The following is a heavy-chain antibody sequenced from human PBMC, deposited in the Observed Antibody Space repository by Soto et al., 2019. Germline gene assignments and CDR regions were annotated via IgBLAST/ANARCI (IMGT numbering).Heavy chain of an antibody. J-gene: IGHJ6*01. CDR2: IWFDGSKK. Sequence: QMQLVESGGCVVQPGRSLRLSCAASGFTFRSYGIHWVRQAPGKGLEWVALIWFDGSKKYYVDSVKGRFAVSRDNSKNTLYLQMNSLRVEDTAVYYCARDRLVPYGYGMDVW. D-gene: IGHD2-2*01. V-gene: IGHV3-33*01. CDR3: ARDRLVPYGYGMDV. CDR1: GFTFRSYG.